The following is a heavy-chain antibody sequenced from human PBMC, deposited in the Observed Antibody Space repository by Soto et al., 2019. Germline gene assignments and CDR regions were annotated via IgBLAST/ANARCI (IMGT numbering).Heavy chain of an antibody. CDR2: ISYDGSNK. CDR3: AKVRIPTAVASFFDY. J-gene: IGHJ4*02. CDR1: GFTFSRYG. D-gene: IGHD5-12*01. V-gene: IGHV3-30*18. Sequence: HPGGSLRLSCAASGFTFSRYGMHWVRQAPGKGLEWVAVISYDGSNKYYADSVKGRFTISRDNSKNTLYLQMNSLRAEDTAVYYCAKVRIPTAVASFFDYWGQGTLVTVSS.